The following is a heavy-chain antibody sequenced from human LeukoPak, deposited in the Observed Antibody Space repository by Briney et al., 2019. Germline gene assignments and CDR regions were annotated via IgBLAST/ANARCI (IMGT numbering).Heavy chain of an antibody. J-gene: IGHJ4*02. V-gene: IGHV4-59*08. CDR3: ARHRKCSSTSCYTWFDY. D-gene: IGHD2-2*02. Sequence: PSETLSLTCTVSGGSISSYYWSWIRQPPGKGLEWIGYIYYSGSTNYNPSLKSRVTISVDTSKNQFSLKLSSVTAADTAVYYCARHRKCSSTSCYTWFDYWGQGTLVTVSS. CDR2: IYYSGST. CDR1: GGSISSYY.